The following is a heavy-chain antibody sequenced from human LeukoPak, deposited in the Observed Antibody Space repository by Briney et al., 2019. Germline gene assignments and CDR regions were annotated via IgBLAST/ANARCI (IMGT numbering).Heavy chain of an antibody. V-gene: IGHV1-69*02. CDR3: ARGGVGATFDY. D-gene: IGHD1-26*01. CDR1: GGTFSSYT. Sequence: SVKVSCKASGGTFSSYTISWVRQAPGQGLEWMGRIIPILGIANYAQKFQGRVTITGDKSTSTAYMELSSLRSEDTAVHYCARGGVGATFDYWGQGTLVTVSS. CDR2: IIPILGIA. J-gene: IGHJ4*02.